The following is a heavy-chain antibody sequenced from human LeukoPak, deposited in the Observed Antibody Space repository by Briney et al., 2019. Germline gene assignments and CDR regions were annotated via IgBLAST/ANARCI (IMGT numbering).Heavy chain of an antibody. CDR3: ARGGSDYPLDY. J-gene: IGHJ4*02. Sequence: PSETLSLTCAVSSGSMSSYYWSWIRQPPGKGLEWIGYIYYTGVTNYSPSLKRRLTISLDTAMKQFSLNLRSVTAADTAMYYCARGGSDYPLDYWGQGALVTVSS. CDR1: SGSMSSYY. V-gene: IGHV4-59*01. D-gene: IGHD3-22*01. CDR2: IYYTGVT.